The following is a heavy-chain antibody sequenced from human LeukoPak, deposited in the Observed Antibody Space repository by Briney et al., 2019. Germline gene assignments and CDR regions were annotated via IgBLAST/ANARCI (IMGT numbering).Heavy chain of an antibody. CDR2: ISGSGGST. CDR1: GFTFSSYA. J-gene: IGHJ4*02. Sequence: RGSLRLSCAASGFTFSSYAMSWVRQVPGKGLEWVSGISGSGGSTYYADSVKGRFTISRDNSKNTLYLQMNSLRAEDTAVYYCAKAIGLSIDYWGQGALVTVSS. CDR3: AKAIGLSIDY. V-gene: IGHV3-23*01. D-gene: IGHD3/OR15-3a*01.